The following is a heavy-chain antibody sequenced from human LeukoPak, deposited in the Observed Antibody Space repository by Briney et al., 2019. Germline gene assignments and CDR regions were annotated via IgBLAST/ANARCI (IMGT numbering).Heavy chain of an antibody. CDR1: GGSISSYY. V-gene: IGHV4-59*01. CDR3: ARFYGSGYNWFDP. Sequence: SETLSLTCTVSGGSISSYYWSWIRQPPGKGLEWIGYIYYSGSTNYNPSLKSRVTISVDTSKNQFSLKLNSVTAADTAVYYCARFYGSGYNWFDPWGQGTLVTVSS. D-gene: IGHD3-10*01. J-gene: IGHJ5*02. CDR2: IYYSGST.